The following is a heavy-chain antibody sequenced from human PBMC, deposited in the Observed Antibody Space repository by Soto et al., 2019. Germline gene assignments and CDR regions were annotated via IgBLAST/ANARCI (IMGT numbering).Heavy chain of an antibody. J-gene: IGHJ5*02. CDR1: GASVSSYY. CDR2: IYYIGAY. V-gene: IGHV4-59*02. Sequence: SETLSLTCSVSGASVSSYYWSWVRQPPGKGLEWIGYIYYIGAYNYNPSLKSRVTISVDTSKNQFSLKLTSVTAADTAVYYCARTPETRDWLDPWGQGTLVTISS. CDR3: ARTPETRDWLDP. D-gene: IGHD1-7*01.